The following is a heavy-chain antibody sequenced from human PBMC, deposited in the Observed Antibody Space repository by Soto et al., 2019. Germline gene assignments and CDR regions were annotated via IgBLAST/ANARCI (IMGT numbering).Heavy chain of an antibody. D-gene: IGHD3-22*01. Sequence: EVQLVESGGGLVQPGGSLRLSCAGSGFTFSNYWMHWVRQAPGKGLEWVSRIDHDGPTDYADSVRGRFTVSRYNAEHSLCRRMNGLGPELMVVYYCVTDSQCDSWGQGTMVTVSS. CDR1: GFTFSNYW. V-gene: IGHV3-74*01. CDR3: VTDSQCDS. CDR2: IDHDGPT. J-gene: IGHJ5*01.